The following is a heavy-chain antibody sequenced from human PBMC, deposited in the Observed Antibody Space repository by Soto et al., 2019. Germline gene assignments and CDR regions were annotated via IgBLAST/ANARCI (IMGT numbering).Heavy chain of an antibody. CDR1: GGSISSGGDY. CDR2: AHHSGRT. D-gene: IGHD4-17*01. Sequence: PSETLSLTCTVSGGSISSGGDYKSWVRQPPGKGLEWIGEAHHSGRTNYNPSLKSRVTISVDKSKIHFSLKLSSVTAADTAVNYCARSEATVLDYWGQGTLVTVSS. V-gene: IGHV4-39*07. J-gene: IGHJ4*02. CDR3: ARSEATVLDY.